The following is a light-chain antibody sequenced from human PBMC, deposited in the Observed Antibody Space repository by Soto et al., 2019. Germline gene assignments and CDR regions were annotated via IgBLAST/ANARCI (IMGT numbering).Light chain of an antibody. CDR3: QQSYSTPPDT. V-gene: IGKV1-39*01. CDR2: AAS. J-gene: IGKJ2*01. Sequence: DIQMTQSPSSLSASVGDRVTISCRASHYISTNVNWYQKKPGKAPKLLIHAASSLHSGVPSRFSGSGSGTDFTLTIDSLQPEDFATYYCQQSYSTPPDTFGRGTKLEIQ. CDR1: HYISTN.